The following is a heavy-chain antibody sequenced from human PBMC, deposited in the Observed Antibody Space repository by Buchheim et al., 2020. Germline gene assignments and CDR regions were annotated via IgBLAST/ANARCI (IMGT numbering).Heavy chain of an antibody. CDR1: GFTFSRCW. V-gene: IGHV3-7*01. D-gene: IGHD6-19*01. CDR2: INQDGSEK. J-gene: IGHJ4*02. CDR3: VGSPYNSAVFDY. Sequence: EVQLVETGGGLVQPGESLRLSCAASGFTFSRCWMYWVRQAPGKGLEWVANINQDGSEKQYVDSVKGRFTISRDNAKNSLELQMNSLRADDTAVYYCVGSPYNSAVFDYWGQGAL.